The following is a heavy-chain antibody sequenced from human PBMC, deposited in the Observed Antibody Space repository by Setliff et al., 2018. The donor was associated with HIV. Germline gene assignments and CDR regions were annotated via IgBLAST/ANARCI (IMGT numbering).Heavy chain of an antibody. CDR2: IYHSGST. Sequence: KTSETLSLTCAVSGYSISSGYYWGWIRQPPGKGLEWIGSIYHSGSTYYNPSLKSRVTISVDTSKNQFSLKLSSVTAADTAVYYCARDGRLRGYSYGFSAFDIWGQGTMVTVSS. V-gene: IGHV4-38-2*02. CDR3: ARDGRLRGYSYGFSAFDI. CDR1: GYSISSGYY. J-gene: IGHJ3*02. D-gene: IGHD5-18*01.